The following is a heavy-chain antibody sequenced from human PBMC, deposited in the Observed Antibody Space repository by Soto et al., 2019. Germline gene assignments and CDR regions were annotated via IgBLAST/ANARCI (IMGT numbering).Heavy chain of an antibody. CDR1: GFTFSRYW. J-gene: IGHJ4*02. V-gene: IGHV3-74*03. CDR3: AKDISWRQCDY. Sequence: GGSLRLSCAASGFTFSRYWMHWVRQDAGKGLLWVSSIKTDGTVTQYADSVKGRFTVSRDNAKNTLYLQMNSLRAEDTAVYYCAKDISWRQCDYWGQGALVTISS. CDR2: IKTDGTVT. D-gene: IGHD2-15*01.